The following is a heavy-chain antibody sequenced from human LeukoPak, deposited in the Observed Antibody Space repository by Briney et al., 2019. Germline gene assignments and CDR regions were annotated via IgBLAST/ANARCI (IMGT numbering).Heavy chain of an antibody. Sequence: PSETLSLTCAVYGGSFSGYYWSWIRQPPGKGLEWIGEINHSGSTNYNPSLKSRVTISVDTSKNQFSLKLSSVTAADTAVYYCASASSGRYGDAFDIWGQGTVVTVSS. J-gene: IGHJ3*02. V-gene: IGHV4-34*01. D-gene: IGHD6-19*01. CDR2: INHSGST. CDR1: GGSFSGYY. CDR3: ASASSGRYGDAFDI.